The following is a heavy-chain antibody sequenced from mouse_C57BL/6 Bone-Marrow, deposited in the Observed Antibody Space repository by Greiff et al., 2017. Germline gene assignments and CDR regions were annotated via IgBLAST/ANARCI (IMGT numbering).Heavy chain of an antibody. CDR1: GFSFNTYA. D-gene: IGHD1-1*01. CDR3: VRQDYYGSSYEFAY. J-gene: IGHJ3*01. CDR2: IRSKSNNYAT. V-gene: IGHV10-1*01. Sequence: DVQLVESGGGLVQPKGSLKLSCAASGFSFNTYAMNWVRQAPGKGLEWVARIRSKSNNYATYYADSVKDRFTISRDDSESMLYLQMNNLKTEDTAMYYCVRQDYYGSSYEFAYWGQGTLVTVSA.